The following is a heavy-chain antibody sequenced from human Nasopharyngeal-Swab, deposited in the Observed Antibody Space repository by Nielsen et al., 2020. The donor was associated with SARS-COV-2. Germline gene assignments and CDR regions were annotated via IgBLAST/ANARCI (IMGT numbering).Heavy chain of an antibody. CDR2: ISYSGST. Sequence: SETLSLTCTVSGGSISRYFWSWIRQPPGKRLEWIGYISYSGSTNYNPSLKSRVSFSVDTSKNQFSLNLRSVTAADTAVYYCARVTRSGWYLGWFNPWGQGTLVTVSS. V-gene: IGHV4-59*08. CDR1: GGSISRYF. D-gene: IGHD6-19*01. CDR3: ARVTRSGWYLGWFNP. J-gene: IGHJ5*02.